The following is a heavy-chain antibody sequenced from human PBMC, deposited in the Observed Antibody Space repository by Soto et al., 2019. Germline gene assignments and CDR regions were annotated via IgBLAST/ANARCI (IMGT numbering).Heavy chain of an antibody. Sequence: QVQLVQSGAEVKKPGASVKVSCKASGYIFTSYDINWVRQATGQGLEWMGWMGPNRGKTGYTQKFKGRVTRTLITFMSTAYGEVGRFRSENTAIYYCARVVDGYNYATDYWGQGTLVTVSS. CDR1: GYIFTSYD. J-gene: IGHJ4*02. D-gene: IGHD5-18*01. CDR3: ARVVDGYNYATDY. V-gene: IGHV1-8*01. CDR2: MGPNRGKT.